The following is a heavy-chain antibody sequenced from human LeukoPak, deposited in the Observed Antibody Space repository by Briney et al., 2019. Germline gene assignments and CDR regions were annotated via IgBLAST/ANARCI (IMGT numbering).Heavy chain of an antibody. D-gene: IGHD6-19*01. CDR1: GYTFTSYG. CDR3: ARDKLQWLVRYYYYYGMDV. V-gene: IGHV1-18*01. J-gene: IGHJ6*02. Sequence: ASVKVSCKASGYTFTSYGISWVRQAPGQGLEWIGWISAYNGNTNYAQKLQGRVTMTTDTSTSTAYMELRSLRSDDTAVYYCARDKLQWLVRYYYYYGMDVWGQGTTVTVSS. CDR2: ISAYNGNT.